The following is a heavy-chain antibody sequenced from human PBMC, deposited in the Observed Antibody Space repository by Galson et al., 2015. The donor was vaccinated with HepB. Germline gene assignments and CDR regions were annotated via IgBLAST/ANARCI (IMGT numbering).Heavy chain of an antibody. CDR2: MNPNSGNT. Sequence: SVKVPCKASGYTFTSYDINWVRQATGQGLEWMGWMNPNSGNTGYAQKFQGRVTMTRNTSISTAYMELSSLRSEDTAVYYCARASVDILTGYYGYYFDYWGQGTLVTVSS. CDR1: GYTFTSYD. D-gene: IGHD3-9*01. CDR3: ARASVDILTGYYGYYFDY. V-gene: IGHV1-8*01. J-gene: IGHJ4*02.